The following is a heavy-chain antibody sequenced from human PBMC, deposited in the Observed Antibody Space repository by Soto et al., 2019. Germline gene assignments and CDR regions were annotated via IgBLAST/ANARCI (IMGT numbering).Heavy chain of an antibody. D-gene: IGHD3-16*01. CDR1: GGTVSSYA. V-gene: IGHV1-69*01. Sequence: QLHLLQSGAEVKKAGSSVKVSCKASGGTVSSYAITWVRQAPGKGLEWMGVFIPIFVSAHYAPKFQGRITIAADESTSTAYMELSGLTTEDTAIYYCARDVSLETSGLRGYDLWGQGTQVTVSS. J-gene: IGHJ4*02. CDR2: FIPIFVSA. CDR3: ARDVSLETSGLRGYDL.